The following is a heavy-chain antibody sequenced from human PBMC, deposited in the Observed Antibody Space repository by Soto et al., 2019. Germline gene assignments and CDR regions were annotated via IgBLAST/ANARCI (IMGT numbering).Heavy chain of an antibody. D-gene: IGHD6-13*01. Sequence: QVQLVQSGAEVKKPGSSVKVSCKASGGTFSSYAISWARQAPGQGLEWMGGIIPIFGTANYAQKFQGRVTITADESTSTAYMELSSLRSEDTAVYYCARDLLAAGTYYYYYGMDVWGQGTTVTVSS. V-gene: IGHV1-69*01. CDR2: IIPIFGTA. CDR1: GGTFSSYA. J-gene: IGHJ6*02. CDR3: ARDLLAAGTYYYYYGMDV.